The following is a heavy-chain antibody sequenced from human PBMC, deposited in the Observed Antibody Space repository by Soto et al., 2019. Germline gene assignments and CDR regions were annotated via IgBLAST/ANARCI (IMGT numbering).Heavy chain of an antibody. J-gene: IGHJ6*02. V-gene: IGHV1-46*01. D-gene: IGHD2-21*02. CDR3: ASGCGGDCYDYYYYGMDV. CDR2: INPSGGST. CDR1: GYTFTSYY. Sequence: ASVKVSCKASGYTFTSYYMHWVRQAPGQGLEWMGIINPSGGSTSYAQKFQGRVTMTRDTSTSTVYMELSSLRSEDTAVYYCASGCGGDCYDYYYYGMDVWGQGTTVTVSS.